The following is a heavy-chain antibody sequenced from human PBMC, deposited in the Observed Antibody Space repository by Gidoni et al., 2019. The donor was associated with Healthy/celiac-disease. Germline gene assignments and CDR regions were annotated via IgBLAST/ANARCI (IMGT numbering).Heavy chain of an antibody. V-gene: IGHV4-39*01. CDR2: IYYSGST. Sequence: QLQLQESGPGLVKPSETLSLTCTVSGGSISSSSYYWGWIRQPPGKGLEWIGSIYYSGSTYYNPSLKSRVTISVDTSKNQFSLKLSSVTAADTAVYYCARLDGISSSSGYWGQGTLVTVSS. CDR3: ARLDGISSSSGY. D-gene: IGHD6-6*01. CDR1: GGSISSSSYY. J-gene: IGHJ4*02.